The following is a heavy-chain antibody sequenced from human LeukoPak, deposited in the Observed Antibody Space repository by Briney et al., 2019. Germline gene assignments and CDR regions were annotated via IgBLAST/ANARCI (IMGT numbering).Heavy chain of an antibody. CDR2: INPSGGST. Sequence: ASVKVSCKASGYTFTSYYMHWVRQAPGQGLEWMGIINPSGGSTTYTQKFQGRITMTRDTSTSTVHMELSSLRSDATAVYYCARAGSYYDSTSHYSFDYWGQGTLVTVSS. J-gene: IGHJ4*02. CDR3: ARAGSYYDSTSHYSFDY. D-gene: IGHD3-22*01. V-gene: IGHV1-46*01. CDR1: GYTFTSYY.